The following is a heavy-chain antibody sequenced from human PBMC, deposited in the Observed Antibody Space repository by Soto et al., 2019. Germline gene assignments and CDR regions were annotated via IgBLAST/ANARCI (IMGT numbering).Heavy chain of an antibody. J-gene: IGHJ6*02. CDR3: ARDQASYGMDV. CDR1: GGSFSGYY. Sequence: PSETLSLTCAGYGGSFSGYYWSWIRQPPGKGLEWIGEINHSGSTNYNPSLKSRVTISVDTSKNQFSLKLSSVTAADTAVYYCARDQASYGMDVWGQGTTVTVSS. CDR2: INHSGST. V-gene: IGHV4-34*01. D-gene: IGHD5-12*01.